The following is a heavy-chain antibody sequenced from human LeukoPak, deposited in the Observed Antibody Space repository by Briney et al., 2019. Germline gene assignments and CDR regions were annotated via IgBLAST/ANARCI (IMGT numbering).Heavy chain of an antibody. CDR1: GGTFSSYA. J-gene: IGHJ4*02. CDR2: IIPIFGTA. D-gene: IGHD6-19*01. Sequence: ASVKVSCKASGGTFSSYAISWVRQAPGQGLEWMGRIIPIFGTANYAQKFQGRVTITADKSTSTAYMELSSLRSEDTAVYYCARASSAVAAAGTNFDYWGPGTLVTVSS. V-gene: IGHV1-69*06. CDR3: ARASSAVAAAGTNFDY.